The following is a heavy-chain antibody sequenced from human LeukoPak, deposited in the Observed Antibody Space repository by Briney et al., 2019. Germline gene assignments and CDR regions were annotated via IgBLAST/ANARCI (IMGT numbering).Heavy chain of an antibody. D-gene: IGHD7-27*01. Sequence: PGGSLRLSCAASGFTFSNAWMSWVRQAPGKGLEWVGRIKSKTDGGTTDYAAPVKGRFTISRDDSKNTLYLQMDSLKTEDTAVYYCTTDPSWGYDAFDIWGQGTMVTVSS. CDR2: IKSKTDGGTT. CDR3: TTDPSWGYDAFDI. J-gene: IGHJ3*02. V-gene: IGHV3-15*01. CDR1: GFTFSNAW.